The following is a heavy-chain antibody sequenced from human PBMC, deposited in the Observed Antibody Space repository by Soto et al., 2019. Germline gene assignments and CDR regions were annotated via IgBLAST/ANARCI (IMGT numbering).Heavy chain of an antibody. D-gene: IGHD3-10*01. Sequence: QVQLVQSGAEVKKPGASVKVSCKASGYTFTSHDINWVRQATGQGLEWMGWMNPNSGNTGYAQKFQGRVTMTRNTSTPAAYMELSSVRYEDTAVYYGARGPFRGSYSDYWGQGALVTVSS. CDR2: MNPNSGNT. V-gene: IGHV1-8*01. J-gene: IGHJ4*02. CDR1: GYTFTSHD. CDR3: ARGPFRGSYSDY.